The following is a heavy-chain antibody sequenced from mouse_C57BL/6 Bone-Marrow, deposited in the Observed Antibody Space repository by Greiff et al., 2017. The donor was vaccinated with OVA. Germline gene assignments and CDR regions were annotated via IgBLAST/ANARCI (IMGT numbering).Heavy chain of an antibody. J-gene: IGHJ4*01. D-gene: IGHD2-10*01. CDR2: IWWDDDK. CDR1: GFSLSTFGMG. CDR3: ARILPRPDYYAMDY. V-gene: IGHV8-8*01. Sequence: QVTLKESGPGILQPSQTLSLTCSFSGFSLSTFGMGVGWIRQPPGKGLEWLAHIWWDDDKYDNPALKSRLTSSNDTSKNQVFLKIANVDTADTATYYGARILPRPDYYAMDYWGQGTSVTVSS.